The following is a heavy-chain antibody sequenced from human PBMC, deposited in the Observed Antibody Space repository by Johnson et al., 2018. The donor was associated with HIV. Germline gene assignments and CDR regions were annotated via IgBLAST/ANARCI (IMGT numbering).Heavy chain of an antibody. V-gene: IGHV3-7*05. CDR1: GFTFSSYW. Sequence: VQLVESGGGLVQPGGSLRLSCAASGFTFSSYWMSWVRQAPGKGLEWVANIKQDGSEKYYVDSVKGRFTISRDNAKNSLYLQMNSLRAEDTAVYYCARSIVGATTDAFDIWGQGTMVTVSS. CDR3: ARSIVGATTDAFDI. J-gene: IGHJ3*02. CDR2: IKQDGSEK. D-gene: IGHD1-26*01.